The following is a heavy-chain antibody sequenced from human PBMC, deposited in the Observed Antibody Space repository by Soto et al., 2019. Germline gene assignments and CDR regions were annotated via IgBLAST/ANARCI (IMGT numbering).Heavy chain of an antibody. CDR1: GFIFSDYT. D-gene: IGHD3-10*01. CDR3: ARDHGGRSWFVGVYYFFGMDV. V-gene: IGHV3-48*02. CDR2: ISSSGDAI. J-gene: IGHJ6*02. Sequence: EVQLVESGGDLVQPGGSLRLSCAASGFIFSDYTMTWVRQAPGRGLEFVSHISSSGDAIFYAESVKGRFTVSRDNAKNSLYLQMNSLRDDDTAVYFCARDHGGRSWFVGVYYFFGMDVWGQGTAGTVSS.